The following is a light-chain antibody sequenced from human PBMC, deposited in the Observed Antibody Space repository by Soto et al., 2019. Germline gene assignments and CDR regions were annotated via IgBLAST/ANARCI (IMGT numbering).Light chain of an antibody. Sequence: EIVLTQSPGTLSLSPGERATLSCRASQSVRSSYLAWYQQKLGQAPGLLIYGVSNRATGIPDRFSGSGSGTDFTLTISRLESEDFAVYYCQQYGTSPRTFGQGTKVEI. CDR3: QQYGTSPRT. CDR2: GVS. CDR1: QSVRSSY. J-gene: IGKJ1*01. V-gene: IGKV3-20*01.